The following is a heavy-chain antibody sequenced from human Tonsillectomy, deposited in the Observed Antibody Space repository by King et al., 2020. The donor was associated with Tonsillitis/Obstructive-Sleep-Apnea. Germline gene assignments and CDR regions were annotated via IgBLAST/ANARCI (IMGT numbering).Heavy chain of an antibody. CDR2: IKEDGSEK. Sequence: VQLVESGGGLVQPGGSLRLSCAASGFTFSRYWMSWVRQAPGKGLEWVANIKEDGSEKYYVDSEKGRFTISRDNAKNSLYLQMNSLRAEDTAVYYCARSGYCSSTNCYWYFDLWGRGTLVIVSS. D-gene: IGHD2-2*01. J-gene: IGHJ2*01. V-gene: IGHV3-7*01. CDR1: GFTFSRYW. CDR3: ARSGYCSSTNCYWYFDL.